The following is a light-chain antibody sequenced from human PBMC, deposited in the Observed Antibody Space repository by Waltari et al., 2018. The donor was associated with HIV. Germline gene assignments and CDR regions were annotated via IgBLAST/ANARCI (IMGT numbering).Light chain of an antibody. CDR1: ETINRS. CDR3: QQSYSSPIT. J-gene: IGKJ5*01. Sequence: DTQMTQSPSCLSASIGDRVTITCRASETINRSLNWYQYTPAKAPKVVIFAASSLQSGVPSRFNGSGSGTDFTLTISSLQPEDFLTYFCQQSYSSPITFGQGTRLEI. CDR2: AAS. V-gene: IGKV1-39*01.